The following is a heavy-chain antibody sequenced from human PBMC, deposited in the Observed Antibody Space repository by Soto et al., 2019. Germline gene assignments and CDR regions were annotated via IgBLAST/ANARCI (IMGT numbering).Heavy chain of an antibody. D-gene: IGHD5-18*01. V-gene: IGHV3-21*01. J-gene: IGHJ6*02. CDR3: ARGLLDYYYGMDV. CDR1: GFTFSSYS. CDR2: ISSSSSYI. Sequence: PGGSLRLSCAASGFTFSSYSMNWVRQAPGKGLEWVSSISSSSSYIYYADSVKGRFTISRDNAKNSLYLQMNSLRAEDTAVYYCARGLLDYYYGMDVWGQGTTVTVSS.